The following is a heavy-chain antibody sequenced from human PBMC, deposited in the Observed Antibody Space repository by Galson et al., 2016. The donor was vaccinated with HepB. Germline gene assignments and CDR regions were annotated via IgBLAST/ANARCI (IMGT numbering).Heavy chain of an antibody. D-gene: IGHD3-9*01. CDR2: IGAGNGNT. V-gene: IGHV1-3*01. J-gene: IGHJ3*01. CDR1: GYSFNSYA. Sequence: SVKVSCKGSGYSFNSYALHWVRQAPGQRLEWVGWIGAGNGNTRSSQKFQGRVTITSDTSASTVYMELSSLRPEDTAIYYCARGDYDILTGYYVASFDVWGQGTMVTASS. CDR3: ARGDYDILTGYYVASFDV.